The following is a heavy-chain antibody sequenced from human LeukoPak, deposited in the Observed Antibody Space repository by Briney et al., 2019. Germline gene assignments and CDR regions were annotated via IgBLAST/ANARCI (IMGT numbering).Heavy chain of an antibody. CDR1: GFTVRSNY. D-gene: IGHD2-8*01. CDR3: ARDRGVYCTNGLCPPDY. CDR2: IYSGGST. V-gene: IGHV3-53*01. J-gene: IGHJ4*02. Sequence: GGSLRLSCAASGFTVRSNYMSWVRQAPGKGLEWVSVIYSGGSTYYADSVKGRFTISRDNSKNTLYLQMNSLRGEDTAVYYCARDRGVYCTNGLCPPDYWGQGTLVTVSS.